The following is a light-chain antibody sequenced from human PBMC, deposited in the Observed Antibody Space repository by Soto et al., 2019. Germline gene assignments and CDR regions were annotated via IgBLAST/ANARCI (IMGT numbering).Light chain of an antibody. CDR3: TSYTTTGPYV. CDR1: SSDLGDYNY. J-gene: IGLJ1*01. V-gene: IGLV2-14*03. CDR2: DVS. Sequence: QSVLTQPASVSGAPGQSITISCTGASSDLGDYNYVSWYQQHPGKAPKLMIYDVSSRPSGVSDRFSGSKSGNTASLTISGLQAEDEADYSCTSYTTTGPYVFATGTKVTVL.